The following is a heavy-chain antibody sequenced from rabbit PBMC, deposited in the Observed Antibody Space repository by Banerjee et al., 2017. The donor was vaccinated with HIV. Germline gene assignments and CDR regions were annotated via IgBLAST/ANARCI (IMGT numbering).Heavy chain of an antibody. CDR2: IYAGSSGST. CDR1: GFSFSNKYV. CDR3: ARDLAGVIGWNFGL. D-gene: IGHD4-1*01. V-gene: IGHV1S45*01. J-gene: IGHJ4*01. Sequence: QEQLEESGGDLVKPEGSLTLTCTASGFSFSNKYVMCWVRQAPGKGLEWLACIYAGSSGSTYYASWVNGRFTISDHNAQNTLYLQLNSLTAADTATYFCARDLAGVIGWNFGLWGPGTLVTVS.